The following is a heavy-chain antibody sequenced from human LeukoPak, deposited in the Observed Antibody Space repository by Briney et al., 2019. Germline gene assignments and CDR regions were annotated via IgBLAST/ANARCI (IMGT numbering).Heavy chain of an antibody. CDR1: GGSISSSSYY. J-gene: IGHJ5*02. V-gene: IGHV4-39*07. CDR3: ARDVQQLVNWFDP. CDR2: IYYSGST. D-gene: IGHD6-13*01. Sequence: SETLSLTCTVSGGSISSSSYYWGWLRQPPGKGLEWIGSIYYSGSTYYNPSLKSRVTISVDTSKNQFSLKLSSVTAADTAVYYCARDVQQLVNWFDPWGQGTLVTVSS.